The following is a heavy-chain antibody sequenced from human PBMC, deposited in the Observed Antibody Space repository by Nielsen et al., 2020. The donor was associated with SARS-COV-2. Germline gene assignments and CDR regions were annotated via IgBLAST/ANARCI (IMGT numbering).Heavy chain of an antibody. Sequence: GRSLRLSCAASGFTFDDYAMHWVRQAPGKGLEWVSGISWNSGSIGYADSVKGRFTISRDNAKNSLYLQMNSLRAEDTALYYCAKLGDSYGPDYWGQGTLVTVSS. CDR2: ISWNSGSI. V-gene: IGHV3-9*01. D-gene: IGHD5-18*01. CDR3: AKLGDSYGPDY. CDR1: GFTFDDYA. J-gene: IGHJ4*02.